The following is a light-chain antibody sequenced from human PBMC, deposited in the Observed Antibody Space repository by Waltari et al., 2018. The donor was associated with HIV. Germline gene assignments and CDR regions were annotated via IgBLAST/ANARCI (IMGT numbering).Light chain of an antibody. CDR2: DAS. CDR1: QDIIKY. J-gene: IGKJ3*01. CDR3: QQYDNLPFT. V-gene: IGKV1-33*01. Sequence: DIQLTQSPTSLSASVGDRVTITCQARQDIIKYLNWYQQKPVKSPKLLIYDASNLETGFPSRFSGSGSATDFTFTISSLQPEDIATYYCQQYDNLPFTFGPGTKVDIK.